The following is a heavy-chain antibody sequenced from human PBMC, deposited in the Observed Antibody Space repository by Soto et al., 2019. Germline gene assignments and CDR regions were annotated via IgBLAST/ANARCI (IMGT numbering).Heavy chain of an antibody. CDR3: ARVHGLELIDY. V-gene: IGHV1-2*02. CDR1: GYTFTGYY. CDR2: INPISGGT. Sequence: ASVKVSCKASGYTFTGYYIHWVRQAPGQGLEWVGWINPISGGTEYAQKFQGRVTMTRDTSISTAYMELSRLRSDDTAVYYCARVHGLELIDYWGQGTLVTPSA. D-gene: IGHD1-7*01. J-gene: IGHJ4*02.